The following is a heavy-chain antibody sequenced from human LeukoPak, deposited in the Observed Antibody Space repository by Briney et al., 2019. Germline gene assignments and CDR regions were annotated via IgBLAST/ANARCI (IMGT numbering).Heavy chain of an antibody. V-gene: IGHV4-4*07. Sequence: SETLSLTCTVSGGSISSYYWSWIRQPAGKGLEWIGRIYTSGSTNYNPSLKSRVTMSVDTSKNQFSLKLSSVTAADTAVYYCARDLLTIFGVAPLDYWGQGTLVTVSS. CDR3: ARDLLTIFGVAPLDY. CDR1: GGSISSYY. CDR2: IYTSGST. D-gene: IGHD3-3*01. J-gene: IGHJ4*02.